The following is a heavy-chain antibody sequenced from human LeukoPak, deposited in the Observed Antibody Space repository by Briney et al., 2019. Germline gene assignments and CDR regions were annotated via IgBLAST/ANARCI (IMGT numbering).Heavy chain of an antibody. CDR2: INSGSSTL. D-gene: IGHD6-6*01. J-gene: IGHJ4*02. CDR1: GFAFSTCD. Sequence: GGSLRLSCAASGFAFSTCDINWVRQAPGKGPEWVSYINSGSSTLYYADSVKGRFIISRDNAKNSLFLQMNSLRAEDTAVYFCATLYSSSPLDYWGQGTLVTVSS. V-gene: IGHV3-48*01. CDR3: ATLYSSSPLDY.